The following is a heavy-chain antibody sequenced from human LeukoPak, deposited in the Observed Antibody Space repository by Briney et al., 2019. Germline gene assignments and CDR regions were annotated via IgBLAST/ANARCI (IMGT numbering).Heavy chain of an antibody. V-gene: IGHV5-51*01. Sequence: KAGESLKISCKGSGYSFTSYWIGWVRQMPGKGLEWMGIIYPGDSDTRYSPSFQGQVTISADKSISTAYLQWSSLKASDTAMYYCARSQGSRLRFSHFDYWGQGTLVTVSS. D-gene: IGHD5-12*01. J-gene: IGHJ4*02. CDR1: GYSFTSYW. CDR3: ARSQGSRLRFSHFDY. CDR2: IYPGDSDT.